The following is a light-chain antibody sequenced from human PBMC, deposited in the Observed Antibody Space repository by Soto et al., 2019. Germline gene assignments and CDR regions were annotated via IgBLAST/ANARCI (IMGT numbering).Light chain of an antibody. J-gene: IGLJ1*01. CDR1: TSDVGGYNY. CDR3: SSYTSGSLVYV. Sequence: QSALTQPASVSGSPGQSITISCTGTTSDVGGYNYVSWYQQHPGDAPKLMIYEVSNRPSGVSNRFSGSKSGNTASLTISGLQAEDEADYYCSSYTSGSLVYVFGTGTKVTVL. CDR2: EVS. V-gene: IGLV2-14*01.